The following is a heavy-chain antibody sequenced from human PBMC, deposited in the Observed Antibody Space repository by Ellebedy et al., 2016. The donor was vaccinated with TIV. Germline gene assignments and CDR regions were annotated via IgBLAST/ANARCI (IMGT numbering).Heavy chain of an antibody. CDR1: GFIFSSYG. CDR3: ATHYSDTSGNHYAGGY. CDR2: ISYDGRNK. Sequence: GESLKISCAASGFIFSSYGMHWVRLPPRNGLEWVAGISYDGRNKNYADSVKGRFTISRDNSKSTLYLQMNSLRPEDTAVYYCATHYSDTSGNHYAGGYWGQGTLGTVSS. J-gene: IGHJ4*02. V-gene: IGHV3-30*03. D-gene: IGHD3-22*01.